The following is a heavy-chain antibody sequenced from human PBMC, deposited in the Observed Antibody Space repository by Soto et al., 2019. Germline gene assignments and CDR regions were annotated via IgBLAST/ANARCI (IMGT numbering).Heavy chain of an antibody. CDR2: IIPIFGTA. CDR1: GGTFSSYA. V-gene: IGHV1-69*13. Sequence: SVKVSCKASGGTFSSYAISWVRQAPGQGLEWMGGIIPIFGTANYAQKFQGRVTITADESTSTAYMELSSLRSEDTAVYYCARGLRYYDILTGYYPQFDYWGQGTLVTVSS. D-gene: IGHD3-9*01. J-gene: IGHJ4*02. CDR3: ARGLRYYDILTGYYPQFDY.